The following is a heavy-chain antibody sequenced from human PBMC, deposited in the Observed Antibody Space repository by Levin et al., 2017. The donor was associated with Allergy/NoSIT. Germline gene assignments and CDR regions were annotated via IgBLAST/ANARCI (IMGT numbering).Heavy chain of an antibody. CDR2: ITTSGDGT. CDR3: GSGGDYSPHTFDF. V-gene: IGHV3-23*01. CDR1: GFTFSSYT. D-gene: IGHD2-21*01. Sequence: SCVASGFTFSSYTLGWVRQAPGKGLEWVSGITTSGDGTFYAESVKGRFTISRDNSKNTFFLQMNSLRAEDTAVYFCGSGGDYSPHTFDFWSQGTMVTVSS. J-gene: IGHJ3*01.